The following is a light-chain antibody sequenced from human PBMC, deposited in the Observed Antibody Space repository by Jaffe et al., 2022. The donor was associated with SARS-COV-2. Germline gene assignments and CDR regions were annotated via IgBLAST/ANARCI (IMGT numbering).Light chain of an antibody. CDR3: QQYDNLRS. V-gene: IGKV1-33*01. CDR2: AAS. Sequence: DIQMTQSPSALSAAVGDRVTISCQASQDISNHLNWYQQKPGKAPKLLIYAASILETGVPLRFSGSGSGTVFSLAISSLQPEDTATYYCQQYDNLRSFGGGTKVEIK. CDR1: QDISNH. J-gene: IGKJ4*01.